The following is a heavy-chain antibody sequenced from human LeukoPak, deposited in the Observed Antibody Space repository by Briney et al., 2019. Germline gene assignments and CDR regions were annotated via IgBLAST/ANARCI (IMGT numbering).Heavy chain of an antibody. V-gene: IGHV4-4*07. J-gene: IGHJ4*02. CDR2: IYTSGST. D-gene: IGHD3-22*01. Sequence: SETLPLTCTVSGGSISSYYWSWIRQPAGKGLEWIGRIYTSGSTNYNPSLKSRVTMSVDTSKNQFSLKLSSVTAADTAVYYCARRSHYYDSSGYYDYWGQGTLVTVSS. CDR3: ARRSHYYDSSGYYDY. CDR1: GGSISSYY.